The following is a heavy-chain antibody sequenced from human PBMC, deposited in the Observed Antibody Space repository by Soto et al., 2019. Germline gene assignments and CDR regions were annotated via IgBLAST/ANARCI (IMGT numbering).Heavy chain of an antibody. J-gene: IGHJ4*02. Sequence: QVQLQESGPGLVKPSETLSLTCTVSGGSITGYYWTWIRQPPGKGLEWIGYVVYKGNTNYNPSLKSRVTISVDTSANKFSLRLSSVTAADTAVYYCARSGDSFGFTDYWGQGTLVTVSS. D-gene: IGHD5-18*01. CDR2: VVYKGNT. V-gene: IGHV4-59*01. CDR1: GGSITGYY. CDR3: ARSGDSFGFTDY.